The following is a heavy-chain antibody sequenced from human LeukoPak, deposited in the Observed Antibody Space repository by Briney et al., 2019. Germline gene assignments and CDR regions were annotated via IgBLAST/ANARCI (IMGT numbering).Heavy chain of an antibody. V-gene: IGHV3-21*01. Sequence: GGSLRLSCAASGFTFSSYSMNWVRQAPGKGLEWVSSISSSSSYIYYADSVKGRFTISRDNAKNSLYLQMNSLRAEDMAVYYCARASYYYDSSGYYSESGFDYWGQGTLVTVSS. CDR3: ARASYYYDSSGYYSESGFDY. J-gene: IGHJ4*02. CDR2: ISSSSSYI. D-gene: IGHD3-22*01. CDR1: GFTFSSYS.